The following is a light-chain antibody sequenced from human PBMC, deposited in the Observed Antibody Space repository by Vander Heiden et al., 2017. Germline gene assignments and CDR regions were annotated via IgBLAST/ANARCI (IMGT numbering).Light chain of an antibody. Sequence: DIVMTQSPLSLPVTPGEPASMSCRSSQSLLHSNGYSYLDWYLQKPGQSPQLLIYLGSNRASGVPDRFSGSGSGTDFTLKISRVEAEDVGVYYCMQALQTPSTFGQGTRLEIK. J-gene: IGKJ5*01. V-gene: IGKV2-28*01. CDR1: QSLLHSNGYSY. CDR3: MQALQTPST. CDR2: LGS.